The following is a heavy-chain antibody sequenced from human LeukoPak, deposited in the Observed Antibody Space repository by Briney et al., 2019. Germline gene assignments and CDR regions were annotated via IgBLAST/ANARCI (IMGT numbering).Heavy chain of an antibody. CDR1: GGSISSYY. V-gene: IGHV4-59*01. J-gene: IGHJ5*02. D-gene: IGHD1-14*01. CDR3: ERDKLLSGTTWFDP. CDR2: IYYSGST. Sequence: SETLSLTCTVSGGSISSYYWSWIRQPPGKGLEWIGYIYYSGSTNYNPSLKSRVTISVDTSKNQFSLKLSSVTAADTAVYYCERDKLLSGTTWFDPWGQGTLVTVSS.